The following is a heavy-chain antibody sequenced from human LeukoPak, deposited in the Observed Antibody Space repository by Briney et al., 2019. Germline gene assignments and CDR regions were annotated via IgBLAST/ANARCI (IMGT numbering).Heavy chain of an antibody. J-gene: IGHJ4*02. CDR3: ARVRGGGVADFCGC. CDR1: GYTFTGYY. D-gene: IGHD3-16*01. CDR2: INPNSGGT. Sequence: ASVKVSCKASGYTFTGYYMHWVRQAPGQGLEWMGRINPNSGGTNYAQKFQGSVTMTRDTSISTAYTELSRLRSDDTAVYSCARVRGGGVADFCGCWGQGTLVTVSS. V-gene: IGHV1-2*06.